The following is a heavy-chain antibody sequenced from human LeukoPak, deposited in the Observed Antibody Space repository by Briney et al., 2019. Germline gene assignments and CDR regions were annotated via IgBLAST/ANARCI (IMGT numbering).Heavy chain of an antibody. V-gene: IGHV3-23*01. J-gene: IGHJ4*02. Sequence: PGGSLRLSCAASGFTFSSYAMSWVRQAPGKGLEWVSAISGSGGSTYYADSVKGRFTISRDNSKNTLYLQMNSLRAEDTAVYYCASTRVVPAAIFQADYFDYWGQGTLVTVSS. CDR3: ASTRVVPAAIFQADYFDY. CDR2: ISGSGGST. D-gene: IGHD2-2*02. CDR1: GFTFSSYA.